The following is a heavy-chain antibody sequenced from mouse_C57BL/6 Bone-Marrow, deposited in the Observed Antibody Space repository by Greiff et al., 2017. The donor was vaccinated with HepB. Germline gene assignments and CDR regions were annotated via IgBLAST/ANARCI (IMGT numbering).Heavy chain of an antibody. CDR3: ARRHDGYYDYAMDY. CDR1: GYTFTNYW. D-gene: IGHD2-3*01. Sequence: VQLQQSGAELVRPGPSVKMSCKASGYTFTNYWIGWAKQRPGHGLEWIGDIYPGGGYTNYNEKFKGKATLTADKSSSTAYMQFSSLTSEDSAIYYCARRHDGYYDYAMDYWGQGTSVTVSS. CDR2: IYPGGGYT. J-gene: IGHJ4*01. V-gene: IGHV1-63*01.